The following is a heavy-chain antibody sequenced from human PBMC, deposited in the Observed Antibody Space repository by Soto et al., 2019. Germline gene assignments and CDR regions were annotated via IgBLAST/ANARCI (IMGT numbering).Heavy chain of an antibody. J-gene: IGHJ3*02. Sequence: PGESLKISCKGSGYSFTNYWIGWVRQMPGKGLEWMGIIYPGDSDTRYSPSFQGQVAISADKSISIAYLQWSSLEASDTAMYYCARHTRLLWSAFDIWGQGTMVTVSS. CDR3: ARHTRLLWSAFDI. D-gene: IGHD3-3*01. CDR2: IYPGDSDT. V-gene: IGHV5-51*01. CDR1: GYSFTNYW.